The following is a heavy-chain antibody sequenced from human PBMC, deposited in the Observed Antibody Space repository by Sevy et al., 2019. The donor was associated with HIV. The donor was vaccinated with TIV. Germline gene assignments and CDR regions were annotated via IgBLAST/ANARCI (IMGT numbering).Heavy chain of an antibody. CDR1: GSSFGIHW. CDR2: IKQDGSEK. V-gene: IGHV3-7*01. D-gene: IGHD1-1*01. CDR3: AREIGGGNSF. Sequence: GGSLRLSCVASGSSFGIHWMSWVRQAPGKGLEWVANIKQDGSEKYYVHSVKGRFTISRDNAKNSLYLQMNSLRAEDTAVYYCAREIGGGNSFWGQGTLVTVSS. J-gene: IGHJ4*02.